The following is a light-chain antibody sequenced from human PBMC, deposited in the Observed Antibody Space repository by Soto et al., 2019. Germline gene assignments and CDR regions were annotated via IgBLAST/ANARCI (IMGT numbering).Light chain of an antibody. CDR1: QSVSSSY. J-gene: IGKJ1*01. Sequence: EIVLTQSPGTLSLSPGERATLSCRASQSVSSSYLAWYQQKPGQAPRLLIYGASSRATGIPDRFSGSGSGTEFTPTISSLQSEDFAVYYCHQYNYWPTFGQGTKVDIK. V-gene: IGKV3-20*01. CDR2: GAS. CDR3: HQYNYWPT.